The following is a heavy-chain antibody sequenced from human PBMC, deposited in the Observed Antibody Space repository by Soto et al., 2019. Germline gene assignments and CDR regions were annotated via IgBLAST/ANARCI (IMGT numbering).Heavy chain of an antibody. CDR2: IYPGDSDT. J-gene: IGHJ6*02. CDR3: ARQGGGSDYGAPTYHYYAMDV. Sequence: GESLKISCKGSGYSFTSYWIGWVRQMPGKGLEWMGIIYPGDSDTRYSPSFQGQVTISADKSISTAYLQWSSMKASDTAIYYCARQGGGSDYGAPTYHYYAMDVWGQGTTVTVSS. D-gene: IGHD1-26*01. V-gene: IGHV5-51*01. CDR1: GYSFTSYW.